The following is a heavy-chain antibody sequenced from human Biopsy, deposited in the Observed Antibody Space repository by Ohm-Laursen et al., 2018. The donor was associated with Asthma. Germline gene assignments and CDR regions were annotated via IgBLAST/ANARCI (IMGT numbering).Heavy chain of an antibody. CDR1: GYIFNDHY. CDR3: ARGQKSPGDRWFDP. D-gene: IGHD7-27*01. CDR2: INPNSGGT. J-gene: IGHJ5*02. Sequence: SVKVSCKASGYIFNDHYMNWVRQAPGQGLEWMGRINPNSGGTNYAQKFQGRVTMTSDTSISTAYMELSRLRSDDTALYYCARGQKSPGDRWFDPWGQGTLVTVSS. V-gene: IGHV1-2*06.